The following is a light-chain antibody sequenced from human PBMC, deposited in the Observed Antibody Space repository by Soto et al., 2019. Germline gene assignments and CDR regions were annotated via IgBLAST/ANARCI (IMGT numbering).Light chain of an antibody. CDR3: QQYSKWPIT. Sequence: EMVMTQSPAILSVSPGDIATLSCRASQSVNSNYLAWYQQHPGQPPRIIIYGISTRATGIPARFSGSGSGTECSLTISSLQSEDVAVYYCQQYSKWPITLGQGTRLEIK. V-gene: IGKV3-15*01. J-gene: IGKJ5*01. CDR2: GIS. CDR1: QSVNSN.